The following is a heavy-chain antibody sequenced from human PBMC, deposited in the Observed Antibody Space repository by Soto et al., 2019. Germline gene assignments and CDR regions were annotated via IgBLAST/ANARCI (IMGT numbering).Heavy chain of an antibody. D-gene: IGHD3-3*01. CDR2: ISAYNGNT. Sequence: GASVKVSCKASGYRFTSYGISWVRQAPGQGLEWMGWISAYNGNTNYAQKLQGRVTMTTDTSTSTAYMELRSLRSDDTAVYYCARGHEDYDFWSGYYDNWFDPWGQGTLVTVSS. V-gene: IGHV1-18*01. J-gene: IGHJ5*02. CDR1: GYRFTSYG. CDR3: ARGHEDYDFWSGYYDNWFDP.